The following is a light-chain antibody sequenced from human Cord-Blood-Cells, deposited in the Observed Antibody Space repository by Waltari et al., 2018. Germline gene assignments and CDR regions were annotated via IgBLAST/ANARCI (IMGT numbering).Light chain of an antibody. Sequence: DIQMTQSPSSLSASVGDRVTITCRASQSISSYLNWYQQKPGKAPKLLIYAASSLQSGVPSRCSGSVSGTDFTLTISSLQPEDFATYYCQQSYSTPSITCGQGTRLEIK. CDR3: QQSYSTPSIT. CDR1: QSISSY. V-gene: IGKV1-39*01. J-gene: IGKJ5*01. CDR2: AAS.